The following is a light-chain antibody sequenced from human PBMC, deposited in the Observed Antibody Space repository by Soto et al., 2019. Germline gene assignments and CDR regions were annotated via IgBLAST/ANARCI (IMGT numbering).Light chain of an antibody. J-gene: IGKJ1*01. V-gene: IGKV1-39*01. Sequence: DIQMTQSPRFLSASVGDRVTITCRASQNIRTYLTWYQQKPGKGPTVLIYAASTLQRGVPSRFSGSTTGTDFTLTITGLQPEDSATYYCQQYNYFWAFGQGTRVEIK. CDR2: AAS. CDR1: QNIRTY. CDR3: QQYNYFWA.